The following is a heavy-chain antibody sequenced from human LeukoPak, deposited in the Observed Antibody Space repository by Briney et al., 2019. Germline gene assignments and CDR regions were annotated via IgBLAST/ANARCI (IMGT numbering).Heavy chain of an antibody. CDR3: ARGYGSGSFPLDY. D-gene: IGHD3-10*01. J-gene: IGHJ4*02. V-gene: IGHV4-59*10. CDR2: ISTSGST. Sequence: PSETLSLTCAVYGGSFSGYYWSWIRQPAGKGLEWIGRISTSGSTNYSPALKSRVTMSVDSSKNQFSLNLSSVTAADTAVYYCARGYGSGSFPLDYWGQGTLVTVSS. CDR1: GGSFSGYY.